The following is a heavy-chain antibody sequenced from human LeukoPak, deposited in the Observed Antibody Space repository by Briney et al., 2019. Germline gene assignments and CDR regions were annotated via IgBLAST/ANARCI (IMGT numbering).Heavy chain of an antibody. J-gene: IGHJ4*02. D-gene: IGHD3-10*01. CDR1: GGSISSSSYY. CDR2: IYHSGST. CDR3: ARSPSYYGSGSYIVY. V-gene: IGHV4-30-2*01. Sequence: SETLSLACTVSGGSISSSSYYWSWIRQPPGKGLEWIGYIYHSGSTYYNPSLKSRVTISVDRSKNQFSLKLSSVTAADTAVYYCARSPSYYGSGSYIVYWGQGTLVTVSS.